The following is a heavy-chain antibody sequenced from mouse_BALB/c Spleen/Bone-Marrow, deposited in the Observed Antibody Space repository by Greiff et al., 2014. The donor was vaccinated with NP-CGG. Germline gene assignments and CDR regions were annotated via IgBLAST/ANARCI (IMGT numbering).Heavy chain of an antibody. Sequence: EVQLQQSGGGLVKPGGSLQLSCAASGFTFSDYYMYWVRQTPEKRLEWVATISDGGSYTYYPDSVKGRFTISRDIAKNNLYLQMSSLKSEDTAMYYCARDRGVQGYAMDYWGQGTSVTVSS. CDR1: GFTFSDYY. CDR3: ARDRGVQGYAMDY. CDR2: ISDGGSYT. J-gene: IGHJ4*01. V-gene: IGHV5-4*02. D-gene: IGHD2-14*01.